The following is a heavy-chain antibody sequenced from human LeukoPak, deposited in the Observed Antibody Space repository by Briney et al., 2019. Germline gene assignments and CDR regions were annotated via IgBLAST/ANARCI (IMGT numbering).Heavy chain of an antibody. CDR3: ATRHHSRTYMVPLDS. CDR1: GVSISSDNW. Sequence: SETLSLTCAVYGVSISSDNWWTWVRQPPGKGLEWIGETHRSGDTKYNPTLNGRVTISMDNSKNQLSLNLISVTAADTAIYFCATRHHSRTYMVPLDSWGQGTLVTVSS. D-gene: IGHD3-10*01. V-gene: IGHV4/OR15-8*02. CDR2: THRSGDT. J-gene: IGHJ4*02.